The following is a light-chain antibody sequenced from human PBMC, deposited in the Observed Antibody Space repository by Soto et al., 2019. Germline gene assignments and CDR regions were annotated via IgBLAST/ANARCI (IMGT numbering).Light chain of an antibody. CDR2: EVS. Sequence: QSVLTQPASVSGSPGQSITISCTGTSSDVGGYNYVSWYQQHPGKAPKLMIYEVSNRPSGVSNRFSGSKSGNTASLTISGLQAEDAADYYCSSYTSSSTLPYVFGTGTKVTVL. V-gene: IGLV2-14*01. CDR3: SSYTSSSTLPYV. J-gene: IGLJ1*01. CDR1: SSDVGGYNY.